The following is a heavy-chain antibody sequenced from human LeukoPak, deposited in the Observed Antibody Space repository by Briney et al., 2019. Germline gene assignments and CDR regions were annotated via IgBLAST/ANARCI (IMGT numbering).Heavy chain of an antibody. Sequence: PGTSLRLSCVASGFTFSSYAMHWVRQAPGKGLEWVAVISHDGSNKYYTDSVKGRFTISRDNSKNTLYLQMNSLRAEDTAVYYCAREAVTGYGSGSWVSYYYYGLDVWGQGTTVTVSS. J-gene: IGHJ6*02. CDR3: AREAVTGYGSGSWVSYYYYGLDV. CDR1: GFTFSSYA. V-gene: IGHV3-30*14. CDR2: ISHDGSNK. D-gene: IGHD3-10*01.